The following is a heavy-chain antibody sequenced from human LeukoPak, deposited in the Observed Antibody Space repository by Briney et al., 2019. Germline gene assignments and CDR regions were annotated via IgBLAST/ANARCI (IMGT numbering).Heavy chain of an antibody. J-gene: IGHJ4*02. CDR2: IKQDGSEK. CDR3: ARDPVVPAAARRWYYFDY. CDR1: GFTFSSYW. D-gene: IGHD2-2*01. V-gene: IGHV3-7*01. Sequence: GGSLRLSCAASGFTFSSYWMSWVRQAPGKGLEWVANIKQDGSEKHYVDSMKGRFTISRDNAKNSLYLQMNSLRAEDTAVYYCARDPVVPAAARRWYYFDYWGQGTLVTVSS.